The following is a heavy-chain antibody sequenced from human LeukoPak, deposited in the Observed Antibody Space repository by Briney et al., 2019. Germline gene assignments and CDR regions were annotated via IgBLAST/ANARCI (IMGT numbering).Heavy chain of an antibody. J-gene: IGHJ3*02. CDR2: IIPIFGTA. D-gene: IGHD4-11*01. CDR3: ARDGGSMITVTTDAFDI. Sequence: SVKVSCKASGGTFSSYAISWVRQAPGQGLEWMGGIIPIFGTANYAQKFQGRVTITTDESTSTAYMELSSLRSEDTAVYYCARDGGSMITVTTDAFDIWGQGTMVTVSS. V-gene: IGHV1-69*05. CDR1: GGTFSSYA.